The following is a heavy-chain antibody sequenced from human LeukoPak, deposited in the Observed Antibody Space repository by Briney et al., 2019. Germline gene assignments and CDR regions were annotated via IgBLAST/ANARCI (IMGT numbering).Heavy chain of an antibody. CDR3: ASGEGREAWSGYWRLPWFDP. Sequence: SETLSLTCTVSGDSVSSISYYWSWIRQHPGKGLEWIGSIYHSGSTYYNPSLKSRVTISVDTSKNQFSLTLSSVTAADTAVYYCASGEGREAWSGYWRLPWFDPWGQGTLVTVSS. CDR1: GDSVSSISYY. V-gene: IGHV4-39*07. D-gene: IGHD3-3*01. CDR2: IYHSGST. J-gene: IGHJ5*02.